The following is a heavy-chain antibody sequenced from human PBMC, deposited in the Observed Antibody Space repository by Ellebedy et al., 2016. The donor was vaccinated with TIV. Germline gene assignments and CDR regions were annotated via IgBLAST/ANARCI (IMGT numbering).Heavy chain of an antibody. Sequence: AASVKVSCKASGGTFSNYAISWVRQAPGQGLEWMGRIIPILGIANYAQKFQGRVTITADKSTSTAYMEVTSLRSEDTAVYYCVRTYYYGSGSFEDYWGQGTLVTVSS. V-gene: IGHV1-69*04. CDR2: IIPILGIA. CDR3: VRTYYYGSGSFEDY. J-gene: IGHJ4*02. D-gene: IGHD3-10*01. CDR1: GGTFSNYA.